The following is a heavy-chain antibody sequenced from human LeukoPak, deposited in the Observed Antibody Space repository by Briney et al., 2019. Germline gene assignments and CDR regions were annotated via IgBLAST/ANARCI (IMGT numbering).Heavy chain of an antibody. D-gene: IGHD3-22*01. CDR3: ARVANFYDSSGYFDY. CDR2: IVGTGGDT. CDR1: GFTFSGYA. J-gene: IGHJ4*02. V-gene: IGHV3-23*01. Sequence: PGGSLRLSCAASGFTFSGYAMSWVRQAPGKGLEWVSAIVGTGGDTYYADSVKGRFTVSRDNSKNTVYLQMNSLRAEDTAVYYCARVANFYDSSGYFDYWGQGTLLTVSS.